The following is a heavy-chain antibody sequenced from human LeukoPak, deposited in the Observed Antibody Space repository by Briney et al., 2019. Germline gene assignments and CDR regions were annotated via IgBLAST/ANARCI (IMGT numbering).Heavy chain of an antibody. D-gene: IGHD4-17*01. CDR3: ARDYADYVGYFFFDY. V-gene: IGHV3-23*01. J-gene: IGHJ4*02. CDR2: ISGGGEST. CDR1: GFTFNNYA. Sequence: GGSLRLSCAASGFTFNNYAMNWVRQAPGKGLEWVSSISGGGESTYYADSAKGRFTISRDNSQNTLYLQMNSLRAEDTAVYYCARDYADYVGYFFFDYWGQGTLVTVSS.